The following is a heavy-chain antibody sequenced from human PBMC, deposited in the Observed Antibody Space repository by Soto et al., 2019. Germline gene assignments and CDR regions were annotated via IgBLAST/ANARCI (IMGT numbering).Heavy chain of an antibody. CDR2: IKQDGSEK. V-gene: IGHV3-7*01. Sequence: EVQLVESGGDLVQPGGSLRLSCAASGFTFTNYWMSWVRQAPGKGLEWVANIKQDGSEKNYVDSVKGRFTISRDNAKNSLYLQMNSLRAEDTAVYYCTRGGHCSGGGCHSVAYWGQGTLVTVSS. J-gene: IGHJ4*02. D-gene: IGHD2-15*01. CDR1: GFTFTNYW. CDR3: TRGGHCSGGGCHSVAY.